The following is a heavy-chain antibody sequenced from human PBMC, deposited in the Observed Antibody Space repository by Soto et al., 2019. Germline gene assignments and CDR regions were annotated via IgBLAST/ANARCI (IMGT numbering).Heavy chain of an antibody. CDR1: GGSMDSGTYC. CDR2: IYYRGYT. Sequence: QVQLQESGPGLVKPSQTLSLTCSVSGGSMDSGTYCWNWIRQHPGKGLEWIGYIYYRGYTYYNPSLKSRVTMSVDTSKNQFSLNLNSVTTVDTAVYYCATDRSDRSGTVDYWGEGTLVTVSS. V-gene: IGHV4-31*03. J-gene: IGHJ4*02. D-gene: IGHD3-10*01. CDR3: ATDRSDRSGTVDY.